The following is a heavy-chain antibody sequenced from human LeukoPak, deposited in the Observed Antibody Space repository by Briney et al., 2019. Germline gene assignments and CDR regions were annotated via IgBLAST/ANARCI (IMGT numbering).Heavy chain of an antibody. CDR1: GFTVSSNY. CDR3: AKGAAAAGLFGWFDP. J-gene: IGHJ5*02. Sequence: TGGSLRLSCAASGFTVSSNYMSWVRQAPGKGLDWVSVIYSGGSTYYADSVKGRFTISRDNSKNTLYLQMNSLRAEDTAVYYCAKGAAAAGLFGWFDPWGQGTLVTVSS. D-gene: IGHD6-13*01. V-gene: IGHV3-53*05. CDR2: IYSGGST.